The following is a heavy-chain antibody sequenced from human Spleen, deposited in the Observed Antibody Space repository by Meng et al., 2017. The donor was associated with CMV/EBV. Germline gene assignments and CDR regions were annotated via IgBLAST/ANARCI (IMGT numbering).Heavy chain of an antibody. CDR1: GYTFTGYY. J-gene: IGHJ4*02. CDR3: ARATENFVVEPPAILFDY. CDR2: INPNSGAR. V-gene: IGHV1-2*02. Sequence: ASVKVSCKTSGYTFTGYYLHWVRQAPGQGLEWMGWINPNSGARNFAQKFQGRVTMTRDTSISTAYMELRRLTSDDTAVYYCARATENFVVEPPAILFDYWGQGTLVTVSS. D-gene: IGHD2-2*02.